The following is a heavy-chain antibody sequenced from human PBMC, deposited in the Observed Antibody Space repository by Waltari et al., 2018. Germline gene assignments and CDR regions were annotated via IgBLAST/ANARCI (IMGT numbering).Heavy chain of an antibody. CDR2: ISVSGGST. CDR3: GKINPLYYNGMDV. J-gene: IGHJ6*02. Sequence: EVQLLESGGGLVQPGGSLRLSCAASGFTFSSYAMTWVRQAPGKGLDWVSEISVSGGSTDYAASVKGMFTSSRDNSKNMLYLQMNSLRAEDTAVYYCGKINPLYYNGMDVWGQGTTVTVSS. V-gene: IGHV3-23*01. CDR1: GFTFSSYA.